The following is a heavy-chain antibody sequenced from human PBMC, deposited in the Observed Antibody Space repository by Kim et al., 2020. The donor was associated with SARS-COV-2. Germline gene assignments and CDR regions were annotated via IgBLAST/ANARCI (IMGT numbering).Heavy chain of an antibody. CDR3: TTILDSVDYYGSGSYYSPGAGDY. CDR1: GFTFSNAW. CDR2: IKSKTDGGTT. J-gene: IGHJ4*02. V-gene: IGHV3-15*01. D-gene: IGHD3-10*01. Sequence: GGSLRLSCAASGFTFSNAWMSWVRQAPGKGLEWVGRIKSKTDGGTTDYAAPVKGRFTISRDDSKNTLYLQMNSLKTEDTAVYYCTTILDSVDYYGSGSYYSPGAGDYWGQGTLVTVSS.